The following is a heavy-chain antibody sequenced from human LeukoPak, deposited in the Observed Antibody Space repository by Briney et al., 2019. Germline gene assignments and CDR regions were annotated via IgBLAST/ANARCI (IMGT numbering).Heavy chain of an antibody. CDR3: ARDGTPSYSTGWVYMDV. J-gene: IGHJ6*04. CDR2: MNPNSGNT. Sequence: GASVKVSCKASGYTFTSYDINWVRQATGQGLEWMGWMNPNSGNTGYAQKFQGRVTMTRNTSISTAYMELSSLRSEDTAVYYCARDGTPSYSTGWVYMDVWGKGTTVTISS. V-gene: IGHV1-8*01. CDR1: GYTFTSYD. D-gene: IGHD6-25*01.